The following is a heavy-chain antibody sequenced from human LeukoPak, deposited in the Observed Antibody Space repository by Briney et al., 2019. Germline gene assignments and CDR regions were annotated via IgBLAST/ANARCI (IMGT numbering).Heavy chain of an antibody. CDR3: ARGEVEIVGATTVIDAFDI. V-gene: IGHV1-18*01. Sequence: ASVKVSCKASGYTFTSYGISWVRQAPGQGLEWMGWISAYNGNTNYAQKLQGRDTMTTDTSTSTAYMELRSLRSDDTAVYYCARGEVEIVGATTVIDAFDIWGQGTMVTVSS. D-gene: IGHD1-26*01. CDR2: ISAYNGNT. CDR1: GYTFTSYG. J-gene: IGHJ3*02.